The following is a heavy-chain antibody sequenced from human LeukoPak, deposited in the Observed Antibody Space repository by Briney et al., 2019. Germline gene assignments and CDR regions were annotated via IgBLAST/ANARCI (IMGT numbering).Heavy chain of an antibody. CDR3: ARESESYDFDY. CDR2: ISYDGSNK. Sequence: GGSLRLSCAASGFTVSSNYMSWVRQAPGKGLEWVAVISYDGSNKYYADSVKGRFTISRDNSKNTLYLQVNSLSAEDTAVYYCARESESYDFDYWGQGTLVTVSS. D-gene: IGHD1-26*01. J-gene: IGHJ4*02. V-gene: IGHV3-30-3*01. CDR1: GFTVSSNY.